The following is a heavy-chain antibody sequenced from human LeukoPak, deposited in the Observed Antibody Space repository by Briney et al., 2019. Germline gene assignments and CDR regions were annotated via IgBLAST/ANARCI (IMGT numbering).Heavy chain of an antibody. CDR1: GFTFSSYA. CDR3: ARDEQQVDYYYYMDV. J-gene: IGHJ6*03. CDR2: ISGSGGST. D-gene: IGHD6-13*01. Sequence: GGSLRLSCAASGFTFSSYAMSWVRQAPGKGLEWVSAISGSGGSTYYADSVKGRFTISRDNARNSLYLQMNSLRVEDTAMYYCARDEQQVDYYYYMDVWGKGTTVTVSS. V-gene: IGHV3-23*01.